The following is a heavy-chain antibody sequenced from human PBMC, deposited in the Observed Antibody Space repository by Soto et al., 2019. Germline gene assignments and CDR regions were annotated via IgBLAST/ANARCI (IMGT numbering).Heavy chain of an antibody. D-gene: IGHD1-26*01. CDR2: IYRGANT. CDR1: GFTVSTSD. CDR3: AGGLWWELTRGTSYFDY. Sequence: EVQLVESGGGLIQPGGSLRLSCAVSGFTVSTSDMSWVRQAPGKGLEWVSVIYRGANTNYADSVKGRFTLSRDNSKNTLYLQMNSLRIEDTAIYYCAGGLWWELTRGTSYFDYWGQGTLVTVSS. J-gene: IGHJ4*02. V-gene: IGHV3-53*01.